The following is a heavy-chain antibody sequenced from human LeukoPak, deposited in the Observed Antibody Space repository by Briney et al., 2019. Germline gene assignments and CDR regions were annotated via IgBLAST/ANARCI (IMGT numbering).Heavy chain of an antibody. CDR3: ARIYYYDTTPSFDY. J-gene: IGHJ4*02. Sequence: GGSLRLSCAASGFTFSDYYMSWIRQAPGKGREGVSYISSSGSTIYYADSVKGRFTISRDNAKNSLYLQMNSLRAEDTAVYYCARIYYYDTTPSFDYWGQGTLVTVSS. CDR2: ISSSGSTI. CDR1: GFTFSDYY. V-gene: IGHV3-11*01. D-gene: IGHD3-22*01.